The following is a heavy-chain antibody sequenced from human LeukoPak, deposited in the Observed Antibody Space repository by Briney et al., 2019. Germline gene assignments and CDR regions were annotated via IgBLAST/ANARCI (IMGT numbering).Heavy chain of an antibody. V-gene: IGHV1-18*04. CDR1: GYTFSGYY. CDR3: ARDQVLHPNHFDY. D-gene: IGHD1-14*01. Sequence: GASVKVSCKASGYTFSGYYMHWVRQAPGQGLEWMGWISAYNGNTNYAQKLQGRVTMTTDTSPSTAYMELSSLRSDDTAVYYCARDQVLHPNHFDYWGQGTLVTVSS. J-gene: IGHJ4*02. CDR2: ISAYNGNT.